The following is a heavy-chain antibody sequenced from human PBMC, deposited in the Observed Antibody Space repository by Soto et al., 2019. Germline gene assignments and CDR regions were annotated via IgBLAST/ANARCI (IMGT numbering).Heavy chain of an antibody. CDR2: ISGSGGST. CDR1: GFTFSSYA. D-gene: IGHD2-2*01. CDR3: AFQLLSIHAFDI. V-gene: IGHV3-23*01. J-gene: IGHJ3*02. Sequence: PGGSLRLSCAASGFTFSSYAMSWVRQAPGKGLEWVSAISGSGGSTYYADSVKGRFTISRDNSKNTLYLQMNSLRAEDTAVYYYAFQLLSIHAFDIWGKGTMVTV.